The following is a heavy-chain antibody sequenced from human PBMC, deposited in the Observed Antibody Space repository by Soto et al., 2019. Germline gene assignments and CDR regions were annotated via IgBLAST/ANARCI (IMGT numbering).Heavy chain of an antibody. Sequence: RASVKVSCKASGYTFTSYYMHWVRQAPGQGLEWMGIINPSGGSTSYAQKFQGRVTVTRDTSTSTVYMELSSLRSEDTAVYYCARDQVPYYYYYYGMDVWGQGTTVTV. CDR1: GYTFTSYY. CDR2: INPSGGST. V-gene: IGHV1-46*01. J-gene: IGHJ6*02. CDR3: ARDQVPYYYYYYGMDV.